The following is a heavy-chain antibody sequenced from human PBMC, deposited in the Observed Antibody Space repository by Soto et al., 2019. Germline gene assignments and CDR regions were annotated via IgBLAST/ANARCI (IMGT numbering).Heavy chain of an antibody. CDR2: ISGSGGST. D-gene: IGHD4-17*01. CDR1: GFAFSSYA. Sequence: GGSLRLSCAASGFAFSSYAMSWARQAPGKGLEWVSAISGSGGSTYYADSVNGRFTISRDNSKITLYLQMNSLRAEDTAVYYCAKGFGDYVTYFDYWGQGTLVTVSS. J-gene: IGHJ4*02. CDR3: AKGFGDYVTYFDY. V-gene: IGHV3-23*01.